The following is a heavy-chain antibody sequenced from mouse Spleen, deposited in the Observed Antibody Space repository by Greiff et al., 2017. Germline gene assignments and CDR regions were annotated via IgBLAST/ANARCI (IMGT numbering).Heavy chain of an antibody. V-gene: IGHV1-4*01. CDR2: INPSSGYT. Sequence: QVQLKQSGAELARPGASVKMSCKASGYTFTSYTMHWVKQRPGQGLEWIGYINPSSGYTKYNQKFKDKATLTADKSSSTAYMQLSSLTSEDSAVYYCARVDDSLLGLAYWGQGTLVTVSA. J-gene: IGHJ3*01. D-gene: IGHD6-5*01. CDR3: ARVDDSLLGLAY. CDR1: GYTFTSYT.